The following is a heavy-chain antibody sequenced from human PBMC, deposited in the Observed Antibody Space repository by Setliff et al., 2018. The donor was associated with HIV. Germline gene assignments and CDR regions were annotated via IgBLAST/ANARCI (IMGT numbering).Heavy chain of an antibody. V-gene: IGHV4-4*08. Sequence: SETLSLTCTVSGGSISSYYWSWIRQPPGKGLEWIGYIYTSGSTNYNPSLESRVITLVDTSKNQFSLKLTSVNAADTGMYYCARRTFGSGRIDPWGQGTLVTVSS. CDR2: IYTSGST. CDR1: GGSISSYY. J-gene: IGHJ5*02. CDR3: ARRTFGSGRIDP. D-gene: IGHD1-26*01.